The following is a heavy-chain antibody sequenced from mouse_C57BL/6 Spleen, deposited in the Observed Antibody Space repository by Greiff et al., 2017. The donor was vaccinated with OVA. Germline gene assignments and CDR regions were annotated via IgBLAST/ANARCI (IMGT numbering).Heavy chain of an antibody. CDR3: ARNDRYYGSYYFDY. D-gene: IGHD2-3*01. V-gene: IGHV1-78*01. CDR1: GYTFTNHT. Sequence: QVQLQQSDAELVKPGASVKISCKASGYTFTNHTIHWMKQRPEQGLEWIGYIYPRDGSTKYNEKFKGKATLTVDKSSSTAYMQLNSLTSEDSAVYFCARNDRYYGSYYFDYWGQGTTLTVSS. CDR2: IYPRDGST. J-gene: IGHJ2*01.